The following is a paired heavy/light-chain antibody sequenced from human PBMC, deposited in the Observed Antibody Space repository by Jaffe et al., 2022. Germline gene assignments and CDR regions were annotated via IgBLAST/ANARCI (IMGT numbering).Light chain of an antibody. CDR1: SLRSYY. V-gene: IGLV3-19*01. J-gene: IGLJ2*01. CDR2: GKN. CDR3: NSRDSSGNHPV. Sequence: SSELTQDPAVSVALGQTVRITCQGDSLRSYYASWYQQKPGQAPVLVIYGKNNRPSGIPDRFSGSSSGNTASLTITGAQAEDEADYYCNSRDSSGNHPVFGGGTKLTVL.
Heavy chain of an antibody. CDR1: GFTFSSYD. V-gene: IGHV3-13*01. J-gene: IGHJ6*03. D-gene: IGHD2-2*01. Sequence: EVQLVESGGGLVQPGGSLRLSCAASGFTFSSYDMHWVRQATGKGLEWVSAIGTAGDTYYPGSVKGRFTISRENAKNSLYLQMNSLRAGDTAVYYCARMAVVPAAMGDYYYYYYMDVWGKGTTVTVSS. CDR3: ARMAVVPAAMGDYYYYYYMDV. CDR2: IGTAGDT.